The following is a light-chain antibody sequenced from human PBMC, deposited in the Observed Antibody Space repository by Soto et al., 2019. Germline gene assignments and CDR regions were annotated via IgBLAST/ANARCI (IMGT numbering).Light chain of an antibody. CDR3: SSFAVTNIYV. Sequence: QSALTQPPSASGSPGQSVTISCIGTSSDVGNYNYVSWYQHHPGKAPKLMIFEVNKRPSGVPARFSGSKSDNTASLTISGLQAEDEADYYCSSFAVTNIYVFGSGTKLTVL. CDR1: SSDVGNYNY. V-gene: IGLV2-8*01. CDR2: EVN. J-gene: IGLJ1*01.